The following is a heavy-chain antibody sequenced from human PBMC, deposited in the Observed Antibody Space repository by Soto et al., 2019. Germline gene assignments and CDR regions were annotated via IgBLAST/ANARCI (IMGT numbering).Heavy chain of an antibody. CDR3: ALGGLLGCSSTSWKLCLGFDP. J-gene: IGHJ5*02. Sequence: ASVKVSCKASGVAFSSYTISWVRQAPGQGLEWMGRIIPILGIANYAQKFQGRVTITADKSTSTAYVELSSLRSEDTAVYYCALGGLLGCSSTSWKLCLGFDPWGQGTLVTVSS. V-gene: IGHV1-69*02. D-gene: IGHD2-2*01. CDR1: GVAFSSYT. CDR2: IIPILGIA.